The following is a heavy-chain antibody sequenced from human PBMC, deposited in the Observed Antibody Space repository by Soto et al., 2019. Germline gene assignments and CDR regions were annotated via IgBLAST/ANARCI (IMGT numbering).Heavy chain of an antibody. J-gene: IGHJ4*02. V-gene: IGHV3-11*01. Sequence: QVQLVESGGGLVKPGGSLRLSCAASGFTFSDYYMSWIRQAPGKGLEWVSYISSSGSTIYYADSVKGRFIISRDNAKNSLYLQMNSLRVEDTAVYYCARDFRSHCSCGSCYSGGHFDYWGQGTLVTVSS. D-gene: IGHD2-15*01. CDR2: ISSSGSTI. CDR3: ARDFRSHCSCGSCYSGGHFDY. CDR1: GFTFSDYY.